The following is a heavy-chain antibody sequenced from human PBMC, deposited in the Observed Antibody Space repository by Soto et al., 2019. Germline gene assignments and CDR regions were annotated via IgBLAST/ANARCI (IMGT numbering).Heavy chain of an antibody. Sequence: EVQLVESGGGLVQPGGSLRLSCEASGFTFDNYYMSWFRQAPGKGLEWVANIRQDGSEKYYVDSVKGRFTIARDNAKNSLSLEMNSLRAEDTAVYYCARDQETYYDFWSGYPPLEYWGQGTLVTVSS. CDR2: IRQDGSEK. J-gene: IGHJ4*02. V-gene: IGHV3-7*03. D-gene: IGHD3-3*01. CDR3: ARDQETYYDFWSGYPPLEY. CDR1: GFTFDNYY.